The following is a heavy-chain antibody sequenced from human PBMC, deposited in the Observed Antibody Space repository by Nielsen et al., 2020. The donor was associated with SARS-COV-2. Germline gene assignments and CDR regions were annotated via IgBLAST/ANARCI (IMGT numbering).Heavy chain of an antibody. J-gene: IGHJ4*02. Sequence: GESLKISCAASGFTFSRFGMHWVRQTPGRGLEWVAYISYDGSDQYYEDSLKGRFTISRDDSKNTLYLQMNSLRPEDTAVYYCARDSWDSLRYFVHWGQGAQVTVSS. CDR1: GFTFSRFG. D-gene: IGHD3-22*01. V-gene: IGHV3-30*03. CDR2: ISYDGSDQ. CDR3: ARDSWDSLRYFVH.